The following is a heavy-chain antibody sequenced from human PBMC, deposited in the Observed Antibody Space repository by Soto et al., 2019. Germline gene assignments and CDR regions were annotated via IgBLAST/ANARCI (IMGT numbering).Heavy chain of an antibody. CDR3: ARDRVDTAMVGAGYFDY. D-gene: IGHD5-18*01. CDR2: ISYDGRNK. J-gene: IGHJ4*02. V-gene: IGHV3-30-3*01. Sequence: QVQLVESGGGVVQPGRSLRLSCAASGFTFSSYAMHWVRQAPGKGLEWVAVISYDGRNKYYADSVKGRFTISRDNSKNTLYLQMNSLRAEDTAVYYCARDRVDTAMVGAGYFDYWGQGTLVTVSS. CDR1: GFTFSSYA.